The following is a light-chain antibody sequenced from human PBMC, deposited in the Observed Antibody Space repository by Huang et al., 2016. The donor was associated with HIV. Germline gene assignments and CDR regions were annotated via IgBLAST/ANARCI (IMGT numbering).Light chain of an antibody. Sequence: DIVMTQSPDSLAVSPGERATINCKSSQRGLDRSNKKEYLAWYQQKAGQPPKLHIYWASTRESGVPDRFSGSGSGTDFTLTISSLQAEDVAVYYCQQFYSAPFTFGGGTKVEIK. CDR3: QQFYSAPFT. CDR2: WAS. J-gene: IGKJ4*01. V-gene: IGKV4-1*01. CDR1: QRGLDRSNKKEY.